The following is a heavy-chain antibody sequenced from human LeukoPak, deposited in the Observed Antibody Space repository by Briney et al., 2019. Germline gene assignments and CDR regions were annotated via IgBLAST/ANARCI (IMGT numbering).Heavy chain of an antibody. J-gene: IGHJ4*02. Sequence: PGRSLRLSCAASGFSFSSYGMHWVRQAPGKGLEWVAVISYDGSNKYYADSVKGRFTISRDNSKNTLYLQMNSLRAEDTAVYYCARFIAAADYWGQGTLVTVSS. CDR1: GFSFSSYG. D-gene: IGHD6-13*01. CDR3: ARFIAAADY. V-gene: IGHV3-30*19. CDR2: ISYDGSNK.